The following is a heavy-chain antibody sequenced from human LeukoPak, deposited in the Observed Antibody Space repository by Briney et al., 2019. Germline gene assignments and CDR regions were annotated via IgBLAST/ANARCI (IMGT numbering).Heavy chain of an antibody. CDR2: ISGSGGST. D-gene: IGHD6-19*01. CDR1: GFTFGSYA. CDR3: AKTTAGYSSCRYPGWPVDY. J-gene: IGHJ4*02. V-gene: IGHV3-23*01. Sequence: HPGGSLRLSCAASGFTFGSYAMYWVRQAPGKGLEWVSGISGSGGSTFYADSVKGRFTISRDNSENTVYLQMNSLRADDTAVYYCAKTTAGYSSCRYPGWPVDYWGQGTLVTVSS.